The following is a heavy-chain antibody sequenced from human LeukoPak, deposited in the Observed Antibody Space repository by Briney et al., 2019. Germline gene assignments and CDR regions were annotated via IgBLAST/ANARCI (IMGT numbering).Heavy chain of an antibody. Sequence: GESLKISCKGSGYSFTSYWIGWVRQMPGKGLEWMGIIYPGDSDTRYSPSFQGQVTISDDKSISTAYLQWSSLKASDTAMYYCARQNWGVEVAATVHWFDPWGQGTLVTVSS. J-gene: IGHJ5*02. CDR2: IYPGDSDT. V-gene: IGHV5-51*01. D-gene: IGHD2-15*01. CDR3: ARQNWGVEVAATVHWFDP. CDR1: GYSFTSYW.